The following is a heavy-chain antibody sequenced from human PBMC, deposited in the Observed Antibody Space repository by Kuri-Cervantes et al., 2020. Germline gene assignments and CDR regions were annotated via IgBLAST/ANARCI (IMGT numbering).Heavy chain of an antibody. D-gene: IGHD3-10*01. CDR2: IRSKAYGGTT. CDR1: GFTFGDYA. J-gene: IGHJ4*02. V-gene: IGHV3-49*04. CDR3: AKVLRGYYGSGGPFDY. Sequence: GGSLRLSCTASGFTFGDYAMSWVRQAPGKGLEWVGFIRSKAYGGTTEYAASVKGRFTISRDDSKSIAYLQMNSLRAEGTAVYYCAKVLRGYYGSGGPFDYWGQGTLVTVSS.